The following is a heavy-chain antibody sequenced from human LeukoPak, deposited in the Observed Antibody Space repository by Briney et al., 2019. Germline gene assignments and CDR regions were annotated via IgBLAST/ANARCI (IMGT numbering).Heavy chain of an antibody. Sequence: PSETLSLTCSVSGDSIISGYYWGWIRQPPGKGLEWIGSIFHGGNTYSNPSLKSRVAISVDTSKNQFSLKLTSVTAADTAVYYCARDRVRGMVAGIDPWGQGTLVTVSS. CDR1: GDSIISGYY. CDR2: IFHGGNT. CDR3: ARDRVRGMVAGIDP. D-gene: IGHD6-19*01. J-gene: IGHJ5*02. V-gene: IGHV4-38-2*02.